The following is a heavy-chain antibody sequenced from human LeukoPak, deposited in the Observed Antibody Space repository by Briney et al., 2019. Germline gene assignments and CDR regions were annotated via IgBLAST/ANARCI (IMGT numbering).Heavy chain of an antibody. V-gene: IGHV1-2*02. D-gene: IGHD3-10*01. CDR3: ARDGMVRGVIGANYYYMDV. J-gene: IGHJ6*03. CDR2: INPNSGGT. Sequence: ASAKVSCKASGYTFTGYYMHWVRQAPGQGLEWMGWINPNSGGTNYAQKFQGRVTMTRDTSISTAYMELSRLRSDDTAVYYCARDGMVRGVIGANYYYMDVWGKGTTVTISS. CDR1: GYTFTGYY.